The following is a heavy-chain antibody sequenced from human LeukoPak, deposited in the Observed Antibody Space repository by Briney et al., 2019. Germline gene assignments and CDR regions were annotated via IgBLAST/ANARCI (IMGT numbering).Heavy chain of an antibody. V-gene: IGHV4-59*07. CDR3: ARGLMMAVAGRGEFHY. Sequence: DTLSLTCSVSVGSIRIYYWSWIRQPPGKAREGIGYMYYSWSTNYSPSLKSRVTISVDTSKNQFSLKLSSVTAADTAVYYCARGLMMAVAGRGEFHYWGQGTLVTVSS. CDR2: MYYSWST. J-gene: IGHJ4*02. CDR1: VGSIRIYY. D-gene: IGHD6-13*01.